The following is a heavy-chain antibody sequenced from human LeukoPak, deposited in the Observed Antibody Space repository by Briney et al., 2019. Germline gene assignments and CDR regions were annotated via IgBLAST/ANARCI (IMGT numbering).Heavy chain of an antibody. CDR3: AREGYYGSGSPPSLYFDY. J-gene: IGHJ4*02. D-gene: IGHD3-10*01. CDR1: GFTFISYA. V-gene: IGHV3-23*01. CDR2: IGYSGGDI. Sequence: GGSLRLSCAASGFTFISYAMTWVRQAPGKGLEWVSVIGYSGGDIQYADSVKGRFTISRDDSRSTLYLQMNSLRPEDTAIYYCAREGYYGSGSPPSLYFDYWGQGTLVTVSS.